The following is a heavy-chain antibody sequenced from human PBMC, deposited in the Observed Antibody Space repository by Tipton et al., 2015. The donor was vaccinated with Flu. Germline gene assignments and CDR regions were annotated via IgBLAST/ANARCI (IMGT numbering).Heavy chain of an antibody. CDR1: GFTFSDYY. D-gene: IGHD7-27*01. J-gene: IGHJ4*02. CDR3: ATLTGDDY. V-gene: IGHV3-11*04. Sequence: SLRLSCAASGFTFSDYYMSWVRQAPGKGLEWVSHISSSGSIINYADSVKGRFTISRDNAKNSLYLQLNSLRAEDTALYYCATLTGDDYWGQGDLVTVSS. CDR2: ISSSGSII.